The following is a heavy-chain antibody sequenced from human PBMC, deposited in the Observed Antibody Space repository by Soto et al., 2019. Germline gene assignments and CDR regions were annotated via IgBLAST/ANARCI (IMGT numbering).Heavy chain of an antibody. CDR2: ITGNGETT. CDR1: GFTFINHA. CDR3: AKVDCGSSGCRLIDY. D-gene: IGHD2-2*01. J-gene: IGHJ4*02. Sequence: SLRLSCAGSGFTFINHAMNWVRQAPGKGLEWVTGITGNGETTNYADSVKGRFTISRDNSKNTLYLQMNSLRAEDTAVYYCAKVDCGSSGCRLIDYWGQGTLVTVSS. V-gene: IGHV3-23*01.